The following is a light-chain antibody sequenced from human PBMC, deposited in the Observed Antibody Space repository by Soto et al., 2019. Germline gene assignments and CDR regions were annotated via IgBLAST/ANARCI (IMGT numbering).Light chain of an antibody. V-gene: IGKV1-33*01. Sequence: DIQMTQSPSSLSASVGDIVTITCQASQDISNYLNWYQQKPGKAPKFLIYDSSNLETGVPSRFSGSGSGTDFTFTISSLQPEDIATYYCQQYGNLPLTFGGGTKVEIK. CDR1: QDISNY. CDR3: QQYGNLPLT. CDR2: DSS. J-gene: IGKJ4*01.